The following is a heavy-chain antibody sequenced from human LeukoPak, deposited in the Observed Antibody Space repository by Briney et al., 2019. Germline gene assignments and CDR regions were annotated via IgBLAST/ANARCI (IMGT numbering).Heavy chain of an antibody. V-gene: IGHV3-7*05. J-gene: IGHJ3*02. CDR1: GFTFNKYW. CDR3: ARDISLPHYDAFDI. Sequence: GGSLRLSCAASGFTFNKYWMNWVCQAPGKGLEWVANIKPDGSEKLYVDSVKGRFTISRDNAKNSLYLQMNSLRAEDTAVYYCARDISLPHYDAFDIWGQGTMVTVSS. CDR2: IKPDGSEK.